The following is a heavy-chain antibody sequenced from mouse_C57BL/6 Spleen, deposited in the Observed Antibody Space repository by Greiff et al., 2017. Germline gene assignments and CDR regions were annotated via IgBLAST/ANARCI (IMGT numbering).Heavy chain of an antibody. D-gene: IGHD2-4*01. V-gene: IGHV8-12*01. CDR1: GFSLSTSGMG. CDR2: IYWDDDK. CDR3: ARSGDDYDGYYYAMDY. J-gene: IGHJ4*01. Sequence: QVQLKESGPGILQSSQTLSLTCSFSGFSLSTSGMGVSWIRQPSGKGLEWLAHIYWDDDKRYNPSLKRRLTISKDTSRNQVFLKITSVDTADTATYYCARSGDDYDGYYYAMDYWGQGTSVTVSS.